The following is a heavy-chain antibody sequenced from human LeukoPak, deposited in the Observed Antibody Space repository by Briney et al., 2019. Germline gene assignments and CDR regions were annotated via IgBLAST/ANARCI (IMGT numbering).Heavy chain of an antibody. CDR1: GFTFNNYA. CDR2: ISRSGGAT. J-gene: IGHJ3*02. CDR3: ARSGYCSSGNCYQGAFDM. V-gene: IGHV3-23*01. Sequence: PGGSLRLSCAASGFTFNNYAMTWVRQAPGKGLEWVSAISRSGGATFYADSVKGRFTISRDNSKNTLYLQMNSLRAEDTAIYYCARSGYCSSGNCYQGAFDMWGQGTMVTVSS. D-gene: IGHD2-15*01.